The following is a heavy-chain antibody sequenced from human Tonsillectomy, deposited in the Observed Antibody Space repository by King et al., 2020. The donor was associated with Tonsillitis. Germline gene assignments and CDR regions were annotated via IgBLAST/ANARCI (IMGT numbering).Heavy chain of an antibody. CDR3: ARDPGEGSSHFEY. CDR2: CWFVGGEK. V-gene: IGHV3-33*01. D-gene: IGHD1-14*01. J-gene: IGHJ4*02. Sequence: VQLVESGGGVVQPGRSLRLSCAASGISFSSYGMHWVRQAPGKGWEWVAVCWFVGGEKNYADSLKGRFTISRDNTKNTLYLQMNSLRAEDTAVYYCARDPGEGSSHFEYWGQGSLVTVSS. CDR1: GISFSSYG.